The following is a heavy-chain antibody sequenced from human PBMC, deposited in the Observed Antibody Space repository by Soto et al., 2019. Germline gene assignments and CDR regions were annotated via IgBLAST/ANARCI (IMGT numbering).Heavy chain of an antibody. CDR1: GGSISSYY. J-gene: IGHJ6*02. V-gene: IGHV4-59*01. CDR2: FYYSGST. Sequence: QVQLQESGPGLVKPSETLSLTCTVSGGSISSYYWSWIRQPPGKGLEWIGYFYYSGSTNYNPSLKSRDTISVGTSKDQLSLKLTSVTAADTAMYYCARDVGSGPAGYGLDVWGQGTTVTVSS. CDR3: ARDVGSGPAGYGLDV. D-gene: IGHD2-15*01.